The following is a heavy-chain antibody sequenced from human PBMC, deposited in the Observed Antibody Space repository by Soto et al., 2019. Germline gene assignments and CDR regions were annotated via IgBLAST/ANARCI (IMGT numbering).Heavy chain of an antibody. CDR3: ARRCGGSLDY. CDR2: IYYSGST. V-gene: IGHV4-59*08. CDR1: GGSISSYY. D-gene: IGHD3-10*01. J-gene: IGHJ4*02. Sequence: QVQLQESGPGLVKPSETLSLTCTVSGGSISSYYWSWIRQPPGKGLEWIGYIYYSGSTNYNPSLKDRVTISVDTSKNQFSLKLSSVTAAETAVYYCARRCGGSLDYWGQGTLVTVSS.